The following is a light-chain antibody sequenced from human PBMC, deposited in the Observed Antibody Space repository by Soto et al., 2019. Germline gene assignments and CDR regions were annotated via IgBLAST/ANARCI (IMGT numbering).Light chain of an antibody. CDR2: EVS. Sequence: SVLTQPASVSGSPGQSITISCTGTSSDVGSYNLVSWYQQHPGKAPKLMIYEVSKRPSGVSNRFSGSKSGNTASLTISGLQAEDEADYYCCSYAGSILYVFGTGTKVTVL. V-gene: IGLV2-23*02. CDR1: SSDVGSYNL. J-gene: IGLJ1*01. CDR3: CSYAGSILYV.